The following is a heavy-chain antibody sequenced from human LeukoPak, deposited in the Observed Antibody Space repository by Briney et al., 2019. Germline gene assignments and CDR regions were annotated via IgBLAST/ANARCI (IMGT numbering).Heavy chain of an antibody. CDR3: ARDRGSSGWDTPYYYGMDV. CDR1: GYTFTGYF. Sequence: ASVKVSCKASGYTFTGYFIHLVRHAPGQGLEWMGWINPNSGGTNYAQKFQGWVTMTRDTSISTAYMELSRLRSDDTAVYYCARDRGSSGWDTPYYYGMDVWGKGTTVTVSS. CDR2: INPNSGGT. V-gene: IGHV1-2*04. D-gene: IGHD6-19*01. J-gene: IGHJ6*04.